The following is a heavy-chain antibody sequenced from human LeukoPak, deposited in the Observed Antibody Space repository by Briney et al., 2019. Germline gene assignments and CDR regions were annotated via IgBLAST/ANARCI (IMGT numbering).Heavy chain of an antibody. J-gene: IGHJ4*02. CDR3: ARHFGT. Sequence: PGGSLRLSCAASGFTFSDYWIHWVRQAPGKGLEWIGSIYYSGSTYYNPSLKSRVTISVDTSKNQFSLKLRSVTAADTAVYYCARHFGTWGQGTLVTVSS. D-gene: IGHD3/OR15-3a*01. V-gene: IGHV4-39*01. CDR2: IYYSGST. CDR1: GFTFSDYWIH.